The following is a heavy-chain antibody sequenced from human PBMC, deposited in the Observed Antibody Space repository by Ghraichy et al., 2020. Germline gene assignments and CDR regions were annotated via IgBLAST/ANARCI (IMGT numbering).Heavy chain of an antibody. Sequence: GALRLSCAASGFTFSSYGMHWVRQAPGKGLEWVAFIRYDGSNKYYADSVKGRFTISRDSSKNTLYLQMNSLRAEDTAVYYCAKDPRGPGRRGVTYYFDYWGQGTLVTVSS. D-gene: IGHD2-21*02. V-gene: IGHV3-30*02. CDR3: AKDPRGPGRRGVTYYFDY. CDR2: IRYDGSNK. CDR1: GFTFSSYG. J-gene: IGHJ4*02.